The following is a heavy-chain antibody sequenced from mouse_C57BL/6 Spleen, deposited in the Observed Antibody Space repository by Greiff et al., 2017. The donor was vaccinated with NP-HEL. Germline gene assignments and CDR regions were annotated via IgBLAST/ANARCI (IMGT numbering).Heavy chain of an antibody. Sequence: QVQLKESGAELVKPGASVKISCKASGYAFSSYWMNWVKQRPGKGLEWIGQIYPGDGDTNYNGKFKGKATLTADKSSSTAYMQLSSLTSEDSAVYFCARSGDGSHFDYWGQGTTLTVSS. J-gene: IGHJ2*01. CDR2: IYPGDGDT. D-gene: IGHD2-3*01. CDR3: ARSGDGSHFDY. CDR1: GYAFSSYW. V-gene: IGHV1-80*01.